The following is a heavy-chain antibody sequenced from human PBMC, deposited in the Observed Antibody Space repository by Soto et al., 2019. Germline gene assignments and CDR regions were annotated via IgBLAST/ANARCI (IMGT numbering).Heavy chain of an antibody. V-gene: IGHV1-46*01. D-gene: IGHD6-13*01. J-gene: IGHJ4*02. CDR3: ARDDSGYRSSWYIDYFNN. CDR2: INPGGGGT. CDR1: GYTFTSYY. Sequence: ASVKVSCKAVGYTFTSYYIHWVRQAPGQGLEYMGMINPGGGGTSYALKFQGRVTTTRDTSTSTVYMELSSLRAEDTAVYFCARDDSGYRSSWYIDYFNNWGQGTLVTVSS.